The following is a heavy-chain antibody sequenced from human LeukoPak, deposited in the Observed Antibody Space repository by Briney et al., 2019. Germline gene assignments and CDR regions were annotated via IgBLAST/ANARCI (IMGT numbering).Heavy chain of an antibody. CDR3: VMTTVVTLFDY. J-gene: IGHJ4*02. Sequence: PSETLSLTCTVSGYSISSGYYWGWIRQPPGKGLEWIGSIYHSGSTYYNPSLKSRVTISVDTSKNQFSLKLSSVTAADTAVYYCVMTTVVTLFDYWGQGTLVTVSP. D-gene: IGHD4-23*01. CDR2: IYHSGST. CDR1: GYSISSGYY. V-gene: IGHV4-38-2*02.